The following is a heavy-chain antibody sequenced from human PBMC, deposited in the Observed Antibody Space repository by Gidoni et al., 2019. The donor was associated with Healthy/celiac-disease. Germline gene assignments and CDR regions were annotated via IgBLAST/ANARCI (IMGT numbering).Heavy chain of an antibody. D-gene: IGHD6-13*01. J-gene: IGHJ3*02. CDR2: ISSSSSYI. Sequence: EVQLVESGGGLVKPGGSLRLSCAASVFTFSSYSMNWVRQAPGKGLEWFSSISSSSSYIYYADSVKGRFNISRDNAKNSMELQMNSLRAEDTAVYYCARDGGGYRIAFDIWGQGTMVTVSS. V-gene: IGHV3-21*01. CDR1: VFTFSSYS. CDR3: ARDGGGYRIAFDI.